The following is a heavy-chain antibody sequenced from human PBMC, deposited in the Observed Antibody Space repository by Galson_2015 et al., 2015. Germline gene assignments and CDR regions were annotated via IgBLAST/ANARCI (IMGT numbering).Heavy chain of an antibody. CDR1: GFTFTSYS. D-gene: IGHD4-17*01. V-gene: IGHV3-30-3*01. CDR3: ARDRGMSAVTTVIYWYFDL. CDR2: ISYDGSTK. Sequence: SLRLSCAASGFTFTSYSIHWVRQAPGKGLEWVAVISYDGSTKYYADSVKGRFTISRDNSKNTLDLQMSSLRADDTAVYYCARDRGMSAVTTVIYWYFDLWGRGTLVTVSS. J-gene: IGHJ2*01.